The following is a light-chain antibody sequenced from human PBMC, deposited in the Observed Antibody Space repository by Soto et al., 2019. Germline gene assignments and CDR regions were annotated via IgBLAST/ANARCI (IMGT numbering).Light chain of an antibody. CDR3: QQRSDWPPELT. CDR1: QSVRSS. CDR2: DAS. J-gene: IGKJ4*01. V-gene: IGKV3-11*01. Sequence: EIVLTQSPAALSLSPGDRATLSCRASQSVRSSLAWFQQKPGQAPRLLIYDASKRATGIPARFSGSASGADFTLTISSLEPGDFAVYYCQQRSDWPPELTFGGGTKVDNK.